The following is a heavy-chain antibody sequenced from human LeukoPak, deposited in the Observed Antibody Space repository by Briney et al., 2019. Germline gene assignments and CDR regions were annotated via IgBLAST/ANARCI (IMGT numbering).Heavy chain of an antibody. V-gene: IGHV3-49*03. CDR3: TKYSGRIDY. D-gene: IGHD5-18*01. Sequence: GWSLRLSCTSSGFTFGDYAMSWFRQAPGKGLEWVAFIRGKAYGGTTEYAASVKGRFIISRDDSQSIAYLQMNSLKTEDTAVYYCTKYSGRIDYWGQGTLVTVSS. CDR1: GFTFGDYA. J-gene: IGHJ4*02. CDR2: IRGKAYGGTT.